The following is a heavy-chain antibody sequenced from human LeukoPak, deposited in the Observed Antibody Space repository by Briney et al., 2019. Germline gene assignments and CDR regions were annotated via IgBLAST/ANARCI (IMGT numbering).Heavy chain of an antibody. V-gene: IGHV4-61*08. CDR2: IYYSGST. Sequence: SQTLSLTCTVSGGSISSGGYYWSWIRQPPGKGLEWIGYIYYSGSTNYNPSLKSRVTISVDTSKNQFSLKLSSVTAADTAVYYCARYSSGYYWNFDYWGQGTLVTVSS. J-gene: IGHJ4*02. CDR3: ARYSSGYYWNFDY. D-gene: IGHD3-22*01. CDR1: GGSISSGGYY.